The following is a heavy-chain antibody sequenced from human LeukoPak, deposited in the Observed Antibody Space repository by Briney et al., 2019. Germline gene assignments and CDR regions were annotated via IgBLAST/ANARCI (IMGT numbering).Heavy chain of an antibody. CDR1: GFTFSNYG. Sequence: PGGSLRLSCAASGFTFSNYGMHWVRQAPGKGLEWVATIRYDDGNTKNYADSVKGRFTISRDNSQNTLYLQMNDLRAEDTAVYYCAKSPYYDCWPFGYWGQGTLVTVSS. D-gene: IGHD3-3*01. CDR3: AKSPYYDCWPFGY. V-gene: IGHV3-30*02. CDR2: IRYDDGNTK. J-gene: IGHJ4*02.